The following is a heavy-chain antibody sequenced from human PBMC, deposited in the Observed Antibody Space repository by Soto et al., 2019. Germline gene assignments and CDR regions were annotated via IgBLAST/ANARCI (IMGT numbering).Heavy chain of an antibody. V-gene: IGHV4-31*03. D-gene: IGHD1-26*01. CDR1: GGSISSGGYY. Sequence: SETLSLTCTVSGGSISSGGYYWSWIRQHPGKGLEWIGYIYYTGRTYYNPSLKSRVTISVHTSKNQFSLKLSSATAADAAVYYCARAREANAFDIWGQGTRVTVSS. CDR2: IYYTGRT. J-gene: IGHJ3*02. CDR3: ARAREANAFDI.